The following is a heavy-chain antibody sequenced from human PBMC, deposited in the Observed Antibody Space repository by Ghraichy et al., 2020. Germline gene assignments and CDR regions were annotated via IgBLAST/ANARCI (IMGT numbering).Heavy chain of an antibody. CDR1: GGSFSGYY. CDR3: ARGVVPAAPSGDYYYYMDV. CDR2: INHSGST. V-gene: IGHV4-34*01. J-gene: IGHJ6*03. D-gene: IGHD2-2*01. Sequence: SEPLSLTCAVYGGSFSGYYWTWIRQPPGKGLEWIGEINHSGSTNYNPSLKSRVTISVDTSKNQFSLKLSSVTAADTAVYYCARGVVPAAPSGDYYYYMDVWGKGTTVTVSS.